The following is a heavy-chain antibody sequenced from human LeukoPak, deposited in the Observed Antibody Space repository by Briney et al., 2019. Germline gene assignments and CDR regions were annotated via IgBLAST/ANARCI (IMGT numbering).Heavy chain of an antibody. CDR2: IYSGGST. CDR3: ARAVEYYYYGMDV. V-gene: IGHV3-53*01. CDR1: GFTVSSNY. D-gene: IGHD6-19*01. Sequence: GGSLRLSCAASGFTVSSNYMSWGRQAPGKGLEWVSVIYSGGSTYYADSVKGRFTISRDNSKNTLYLQMNSLRAEDTAVYYCARAVEYYYYGMDVWGKGTTVTVSS. J-gene: IGHJ6*04.